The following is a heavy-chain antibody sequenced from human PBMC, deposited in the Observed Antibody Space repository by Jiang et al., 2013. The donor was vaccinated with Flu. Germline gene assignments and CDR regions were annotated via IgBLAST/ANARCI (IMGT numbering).Heavy chain of an antibody. D-gene: IGHD3-3*01. CDR1: GFVFNSYG. CDR3: ARDPTSHYYNFRSGTGEGNYYNALDV. CDR2: IWYDGSIK. Sequence: VQLVESGGGVVQPGTSLTLSCAASGFVFNSYGMHWVRQAPGKGLEWVALIWYDGSIKYYAESVKDRFIISRDTSKNTVSLQMDSLRAEDTAVYYCARDPTSHYYNFRSGTGEGNYYNALDVWGQGTAVTVSS. V-gene: IGHV3-33*01. J-gene: IGHJ6*02.